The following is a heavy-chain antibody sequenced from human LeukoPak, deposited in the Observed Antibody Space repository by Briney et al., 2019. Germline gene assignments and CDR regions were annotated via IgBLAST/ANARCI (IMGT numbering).Heavy chain of an antibody. J-gene: IGHJ4*02. CDR2: IRSSGSTI. CDR1: GFTFSDYY. D-gene: IGHD2-2*01. V-gene: IGHV3-11*04. CDR3: ARVDCSSTSCYEFDY. Sequence: PGGSLRLSCAASGFTFSDYYMSWIRQAPGKGLERVSYIRSSGSTIYYADSVKDRFTISRDNAKNSLYLQMNSLRAEDTAVYYCARVDCSSTSCYEFDYWGQGTLVTVSS.